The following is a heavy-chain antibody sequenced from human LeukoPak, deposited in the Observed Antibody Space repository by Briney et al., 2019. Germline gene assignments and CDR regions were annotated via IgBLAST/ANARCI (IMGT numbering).Heavy chain of an antibody. CDR1: GYSFTNYW. CDR3: AGRGTGTTLAFDY. V-gene: IGHV5-51*01. Sequence: GESLKISCKGSGYSFTNYWIGWVRQMPGKGLEWMGIIYPGDSDIRYSPSFQGQVAISADKSISTAYLQWSSLKASDTAMYYCAGRGTGTTLAFDYWGQGTLVTVSS. J-gene: IGHJ4*02. CDR2: IYPGDSDI. D-gene: IGHD1-1*01.